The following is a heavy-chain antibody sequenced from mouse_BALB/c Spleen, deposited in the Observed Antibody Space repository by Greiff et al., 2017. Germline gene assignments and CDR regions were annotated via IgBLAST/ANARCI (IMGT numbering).Heavy chain of an antibody. V-gene: IGHV5-12-2*01. CDR2: ISNGGGST. D-gene: IGHD2-2*01. J-gene: IGHJ1*01. CDR3: ARRGLPPYWYFDV. Sequence: EVKLVESGGGLVQPGGSLKLSCAASGFTFSSYTMSWVRQTPEKRLEWVAYISNGGGSTYYPDTVKGRFTISRDNAKNTLYLQMSSLKSEDTAMYYCARRGLPPYWYFDVWGAGTTVTVSS. CDR1: GFTFSSYT.